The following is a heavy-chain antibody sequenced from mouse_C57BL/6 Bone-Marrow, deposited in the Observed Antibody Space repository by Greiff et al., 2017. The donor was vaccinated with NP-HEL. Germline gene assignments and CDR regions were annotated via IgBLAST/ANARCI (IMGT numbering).Heavy chain of an antibody. CDR3: TRRRRDYYAMDY. Sequence: QVHVKQSGAELVRPGASVTLSCKASGYTFTDYEMHWVKQTPVHGLEWIGAIDPETGGTAYNQKVKGKAILTADKSSSTAYMELRSLTSEDSAVYYCTRRRRDYYAMDYWGQGTSVTVSS. CDR2: IDPETGGT. J-gene: IGHJ4*01. V-gene: IGHV1-15*01. CDR1: GYTFTDYE.